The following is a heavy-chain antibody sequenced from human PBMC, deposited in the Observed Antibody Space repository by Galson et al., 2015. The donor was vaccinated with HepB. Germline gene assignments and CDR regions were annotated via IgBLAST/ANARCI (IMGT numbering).Heavy chain of an antibody. J-gene: IGHJ4*02. CDR2: ISGNGAHT. Sequence: SLRLSCAASGFNFGSHAMNWVRQAPGKGLEFVSSISGNGAHTYYTESVMGRFTISRDNSKNTLYLQMHSLRAEDTAIYYCSKDYRMTGRAGWYLYFDYWGQGALVTVSS. CDR1: GFNFGSHA. CDR3: SKDYRMTGRAGWYLYFDY. D-gene: IGHD6-19*01. V-gene: IGHV3-23*01.